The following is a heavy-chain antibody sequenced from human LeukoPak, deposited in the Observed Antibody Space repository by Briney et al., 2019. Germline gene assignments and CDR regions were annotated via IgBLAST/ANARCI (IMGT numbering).Heavy chain of an antibody. CDR2: ISGSGDAT. V-gene: IGHV3-23*01. CDR3: AKEGCTSTSCYSNC. CDR1: GFTFSDYA. J-gene: IGHJ4*02. Sequence: GGSLRLSCAASGFTFSDYAMNWVRQAPGKGLEWVSVISGSGDATYYADSVMGRFTISRDNSKNTLYLQMNSLRAEDTAVYYCAKEGCTSTSCYSNCWGQGTLVTVSS. D-gene: IGHD2-2*01.